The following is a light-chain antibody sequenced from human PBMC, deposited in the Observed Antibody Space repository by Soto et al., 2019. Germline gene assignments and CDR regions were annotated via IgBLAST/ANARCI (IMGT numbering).Light chain of an antibody. V-gene: IGKV1-5*01. CDR1: QSIGRF. CDR3: QQCYMGWT. Sequence: DIQMTQSPSTLSATVGDRVTITCRASQSIGRFLAWYQHQPGKAPKLLIYDASTLESGVPSRFSGTGSGTEFTSSITSLHPEDFGTYYCQQCYMGWTFGQGTKVDIK. J-gene: IGKJ1*01. CDR2: DAS.